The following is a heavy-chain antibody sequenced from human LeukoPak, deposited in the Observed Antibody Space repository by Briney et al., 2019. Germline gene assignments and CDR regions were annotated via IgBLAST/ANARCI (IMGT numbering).Heavy chain of an antibody. CDR1: GGSVSNYY. Sequence: PSETLSLACTVSGGSVSNYYWNWIRQPAGKGLEWIGRIYDGGGTNYNPSLESRVTISLDRSKNQFSLKLTSVTAADTAVYYCAKSISMDFEYWGQGTLVTVSS. CDR2: IYDGGGT. CDR3: AKSISMDFEY. J-gene: IGHJ4*02. D-gene: IGHD2/OR15-2a*01. V-gene: IGHV4-4*07.